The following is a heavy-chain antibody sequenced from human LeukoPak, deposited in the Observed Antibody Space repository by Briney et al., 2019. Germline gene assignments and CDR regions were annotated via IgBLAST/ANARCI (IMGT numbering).Heavy chain of an antibody. V-gene: IGHV3-21*01. Sequence: AGGSLRLSCAASGFTFGSYSMNWVRQAPGKGLEWVSSISSSSSYIYYADSVKGRFTISRDNAKNSLYLQMNSLRAEDTAVYYCARVHWTDGAFDIWGQGTMVTVSS. CDR3: ARVHWTDGAFDI. J-gene: IGHJ3*02. CDR2: ISSSSSYI. CDR1: GFTFGSYS. D-gene: IGHD3/OR15-3a*01.